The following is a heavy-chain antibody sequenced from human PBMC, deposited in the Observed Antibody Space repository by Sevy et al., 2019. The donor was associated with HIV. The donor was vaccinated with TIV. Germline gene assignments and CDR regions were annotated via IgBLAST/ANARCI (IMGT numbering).Heavy chain of an antibody. V-gene: IGHV1-24*01. CDR1: GYRLSELS. D-gene: IGHD2-15*01. CDR2: FDPEGVET. J-gene: IGHJ5*02. CDR3: AAEGLGYYSGASDYKGGWFDP. Sequence: ASVKVSCKVSGYRLSELSMHWVRQALGKGLEWMGMFDPEGVETIYAQTFQGRVIMTGDTSTETVYMELSSLTSEDTAVYYCAAEGLGYYSGASDYKGGWFDPWGQGTLVTVSS.